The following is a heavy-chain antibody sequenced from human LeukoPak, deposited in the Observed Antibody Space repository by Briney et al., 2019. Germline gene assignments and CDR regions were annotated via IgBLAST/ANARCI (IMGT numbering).Heavy chain of an antibody. CDR3: AKDYYGSGSSLYYFDY. D-gene: IGHD3-10*01. V-gene: IGHV3-30*02. Sequence: GGSLRLSCAASGFTFSSYGMHWVRQAPGKGLEWVAFIRYDGSNKYYADSVKGRFTISRDNSKNTLYLQMNSLRAEDTAVYYCAKDYYGSGSSLYYFDYWGQGTLVTVSS. CDR1: GFTFSSYG. J-gene: IGHJ4*02. CDR2: IRYDGSNK.